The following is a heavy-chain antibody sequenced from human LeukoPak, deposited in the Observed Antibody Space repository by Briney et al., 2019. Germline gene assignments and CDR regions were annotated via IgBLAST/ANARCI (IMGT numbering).Heavy chain of an antibody. Sequence: KLSETLSLTCPVTGGSIRSYYWSWIRQPPGKGRGWIGYFYYSGSTNYNPSLKSRATISVTPSKNQSSLTMNSATPADTAIHYCARHGSGSYNNWFDPWGQGTLVTVSS. CDR3: ARHGSGSYNNWFDP. J-gene: IGHJ5*02. D-gene: IGHD3-10*01. V-gene: IGHV4-59*08. CDR2: FYYSGST. CDR1: GGSIRSYY.